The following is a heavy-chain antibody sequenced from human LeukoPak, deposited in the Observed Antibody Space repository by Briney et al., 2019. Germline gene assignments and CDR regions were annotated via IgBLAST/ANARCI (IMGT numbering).Heavy chain of an antibody. CDR1: GYTFTGYY. Sequence: ASVKVSCKASGYTFTGYYIFWVRQAPGQGLEWMGWINPDSGGTNYAQKFQGRVTMTRDTSISTAYMELSRLTSDDTAVFYCARGHHYFVSGSYYNFWGQRTLVTVSS. CDR3: ARGHHYFVSGSYYNF. J-gene: IGHJ4*02. CDR2: INPDSGGT. D-gene: IGHD3-10*01. V-gene: IGHV1-2*02.